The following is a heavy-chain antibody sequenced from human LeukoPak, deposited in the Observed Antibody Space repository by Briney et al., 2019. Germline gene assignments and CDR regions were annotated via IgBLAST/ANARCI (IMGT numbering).Heavy chain of an antibody. Sequence: SETLSLTCTVSGGSLSSGDYYWSWIRKPPGKGLEWIGYIYYSGSTYYNPSLKSRVTISVDTSKNQFSLKLSSVTAADTAVYYCARVERLRYFDWHFDYWGQGTLVTVSS. J-gene: IGHJ4*02. CDR1: GGSLSSGDYY. CDR2: IYYSGST. CDR3: ARVERLRYFDWHFDY. V-gene: IGHV4-30-4*01. D-gene: IGHD3-9*01.